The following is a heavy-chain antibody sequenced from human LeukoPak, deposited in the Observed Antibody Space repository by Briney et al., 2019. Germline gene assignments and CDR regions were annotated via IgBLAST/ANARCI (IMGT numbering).Heavy chain of an antibody. V-gene: IGHV5-51*01. CDR2: IYPGDSDT. D-gene: IGHD5-18*01. J-gene: IGHJ4*02. CDR3: ARHVVDTAMATAY. Sequence: GESLKISCKGSGYSFTSYWIGWVRPMPGKGLEWMGIIYPGDSDTRYSPSFQGQFTISADKSISTAYLQWSSLKASDTAMYYCARHVVDTAMATAYWGQGTLVTVSS. CDR1: GYSFTSYW.